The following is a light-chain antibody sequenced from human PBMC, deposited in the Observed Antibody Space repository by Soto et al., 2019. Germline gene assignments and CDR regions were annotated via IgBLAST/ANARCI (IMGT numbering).Light chain of an antibody. CDR1: SSDVGSYNV. V-gene: IGLV2-23*03. Sequence: QSALTQSASVSGSPGQSITISCTGTSSDVGSYNVVSWYQQHPGKAPKLVIYEGTKRPSGVSNRFSGSKSGNTASLTISGLQAEDEADYCCCSYAGSTTFNVVFGGGTKLIVL. J-gene: IGLJ2*01. CDR3: CSYAGSTTFNVV. CDR2: EGT.